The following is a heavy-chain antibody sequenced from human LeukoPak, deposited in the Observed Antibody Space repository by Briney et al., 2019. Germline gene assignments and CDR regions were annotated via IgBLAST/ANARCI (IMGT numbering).Heavy chain of an antibody. CDR3: ATSIAAAGTPLFDY. J-gene: IGHJ4*02. V-gene: IGHV1-18*01. CDR2: ISAYNGNT. Sequence: ASVKVSCKASGYTFTSYGISWVRQAPGQGLEWMGWISAYNGNTNYAQKLQGRVTMTTDTSTSTAYMELRSLRSDVTAVYYCATSIAAAGTPLFDYWGQGTLVTVSS. CDR1: GYTFTSYG. D-gene: IGHD6-13*01.